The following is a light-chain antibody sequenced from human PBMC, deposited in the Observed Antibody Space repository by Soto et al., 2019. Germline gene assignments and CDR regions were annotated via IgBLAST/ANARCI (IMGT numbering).Light chain of an antibody. J-gene: IGKJ5*01. CDR2: GAF. V-gene: IGKV3-11*01. Sequence: EIVLTQSPATLSLSPGERATLSCRASPSVTNFLAWYHQKRRQATRLIIYGAFNRDTGPPARFSGSGSGTDFTLTISSLEPEDSAVYYCQQRNVWPPVTFGQWTRLEIK. CDR1: PSVTNF. CDR3: QQRNVWPPVT.